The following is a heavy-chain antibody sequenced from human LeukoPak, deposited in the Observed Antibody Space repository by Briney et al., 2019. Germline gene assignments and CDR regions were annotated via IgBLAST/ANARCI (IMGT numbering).Heavy chain of an antibody. J-gene: IGHJ5*02. CDR2: ISGSGGST. CDR3: AKDRRYCGGDCYSTNWFDP. Sequence: GGSLRLSCAVSGFTFSSYSLNWVRQAPGKGLEWVSAISGSGGSTYYADSVKGRFTISRDNSKNTLYLQMNSLRAEDTAVYYCAKDRRYCGGDCYSTNWFDPWGQGTLVTVSS. D-gene: IGHD2-21*02. V-gene: IGHV3-23*01. CDR1: GFTFSSYS.